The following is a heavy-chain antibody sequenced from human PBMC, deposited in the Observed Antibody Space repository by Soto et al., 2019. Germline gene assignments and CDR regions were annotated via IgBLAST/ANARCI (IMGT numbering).Heavy chain of an antibody. V-gene: IGHV3-21*01. D-gene: IGHD2-15*01. J-gene: IGHJ6*02. CDR2: ISSSSSYI. CDR3: ARVALVALDYYYYYGMDV. Sequence: GGSLRLSCAASGFTFSSYSMNWVRQAPGKGLEWVSSISSSSSYIYYADSVKGRFTISRDNPKNSLYLQMNSLRAEDTAVYYCARVALVALDYYYYYGMDVWGQGTTVTVSS. CDR1: GFTFSSYS.